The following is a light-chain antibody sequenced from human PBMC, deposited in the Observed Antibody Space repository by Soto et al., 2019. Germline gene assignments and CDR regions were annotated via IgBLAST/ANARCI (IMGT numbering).Light chain of an antibody. CDR3: QQSYSTPVT. J-gene: IGKJ1*01. Sequence: IQLTQSPASLSVSFGDRVTITCWASQGISSYLAWYQQKKGKAPKLLIYAASSLQSGVPSRFSGSGYGTDVNLTISSLQPEDFATYYCQQSYSTPVTFGQGTKVDIK. CDR1: QGISSY. V-gene: IGKV1-39*01. CDR2: AAS.